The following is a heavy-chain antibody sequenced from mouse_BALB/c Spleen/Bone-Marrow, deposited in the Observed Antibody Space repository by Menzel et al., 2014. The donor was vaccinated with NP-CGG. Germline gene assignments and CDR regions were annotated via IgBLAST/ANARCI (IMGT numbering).Heavy chain of an antibody. Sequence: EVQLQQSGPGLVKPSQSLSLTCTVTGYSITSDYAWHWIRPFPGNKLEWMGYISYSGSTSYYPYLKSRISITRDTSKNQFSLRLNSVTNEDTATYYCARSADWYFDVWGAGTTVTVSS. J-gene: IGHJ1*01. CDR3: ARSADWYFDV. CDR1: GYSITSDYA. CDR2: ISYSGST. V-gene: IGHV3-2*02.